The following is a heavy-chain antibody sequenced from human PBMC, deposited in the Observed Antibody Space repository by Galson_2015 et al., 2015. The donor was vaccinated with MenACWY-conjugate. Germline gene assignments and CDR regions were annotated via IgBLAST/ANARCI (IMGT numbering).Heavy chain of an antibody. D-gene: IGHD6-19*01. CDR1: GFTFSSYG. Sequence: SLRLSCAASGFTFSSYGMHWVRQAPGKGLEWVAVISYDGSNKYYADSVKGRFTISRDNSKNTLYLQMNSLRAEDTAVYYCAKDVKRIAVDAFDIWGQGTMVTVSS. CDR3: AKDVKRIAVDAFDI. V-gene: IGHV3-30*18. CDR2: ISYDGSNK. J-gene: IGHJ3*02.